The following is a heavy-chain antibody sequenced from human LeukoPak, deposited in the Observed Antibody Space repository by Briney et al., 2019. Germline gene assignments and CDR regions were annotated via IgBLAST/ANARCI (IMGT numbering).Heavy chain of an antibody. J-gene: IGHJ4*02. CDR1: GFTFSSYA. CDR3: AKDLAYDFWSGPPLDY. V-gene: IGHV3-23*01. D-gene: IGHD3-3*01. CDR2: ISGSGGST. Sequence: GGSLRLSCAASGFTFSSYAMSWVRQAPGKGLEWVSAISGSGGSTYYADSVKGRFTISRDNSKNTLYLQMNSLRAEDTAVYYCAKDLAYDFWSGPPLDYWGQGTLVTVSS.